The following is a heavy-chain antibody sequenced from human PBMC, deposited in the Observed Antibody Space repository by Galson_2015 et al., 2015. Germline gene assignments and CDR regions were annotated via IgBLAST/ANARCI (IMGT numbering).Heavy chain of an antibody. J-gene: IGHJ4*02. V-gene: IGHV3-74*01. Sequence: SLRLSCAASGFTFSSYWMHWVRQAPGKGLVWVSRINSDGSSTSYADSVKGRFTISRDNAKNTLYLQMNSLRAEDTAVYYCARDGAFTIFGVDPIDYWGQGTLVTVSS. CDR2: INSDGSST. D-gene: IGHD3-3*01. CDR3: ARDGAFTIFGVDPIDY. CDR1: GFTFSSYW.